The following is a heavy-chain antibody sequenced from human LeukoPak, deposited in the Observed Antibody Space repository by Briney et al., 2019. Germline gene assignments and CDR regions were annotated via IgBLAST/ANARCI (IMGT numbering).Heavy chain of an antibody. CDR1: GFTFSTYA. CDR3: AKEGYRYGYAIDY. CDR2: ISCSGGST. V-gene: IGHV3-23*01. Sequence: QPGGSLRVSCAASGFTFSTYAMSWVRQAPGKGREWVSAISCSGGSTYYADSVRGRFTISRDNSKNTMYLQMNSLRAEDTAVYYCAKEGYRYGYAIDYWGQGTLVTVSS. J-gene: IGHJ4*02. D-gene: IGHD5-18*01.